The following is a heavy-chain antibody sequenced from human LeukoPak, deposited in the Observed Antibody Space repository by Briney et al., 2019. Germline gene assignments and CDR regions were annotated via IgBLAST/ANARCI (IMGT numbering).Heavy chain of an antibody. CDR3: ARVSESGIVVVTDYFDY. CDR1: GYTFTSYD. CDR2: MNPNSGNA. D-gene: IGHD2-21*02. J-gene: IGHJ4*02. V-gene: IGHV1-8*01. Sequence: ASVKVSCKASGYTFTSYDINWVRQATGQGLEWMGWMNPNSGNAGYAQKFQGRVTVTRNTSISTAYMELSSLRSEDTAVYYCARVSESGIVVVTDYFDYWGQGTLVTVSS.